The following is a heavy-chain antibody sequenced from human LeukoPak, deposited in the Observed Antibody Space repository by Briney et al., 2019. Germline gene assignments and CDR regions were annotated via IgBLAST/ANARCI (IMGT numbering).Heavy chain of an antibody. J-gene: IGHJ4*02. D-gene: IGHD6-13*01. CDR2: IWYDGSNK. Sequence: GGSLRLSCAASGFTFSSYGKHWVRQAPGKGLEWVAVIWYDGSNKYYADSVKGRFTISRDNSKNTLYLQMNSLRAEDTAVYYCASTASSSWYGGFDYWGQGTLVTVSS. CDR3: ASTASSSWYGGFDY. CDR1: GFTFSSYG. V-gene: IGHV3-33*01.